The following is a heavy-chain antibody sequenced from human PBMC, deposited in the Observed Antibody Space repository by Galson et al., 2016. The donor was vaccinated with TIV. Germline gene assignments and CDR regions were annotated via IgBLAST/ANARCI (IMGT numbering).Heavy chain of an antibody. V-gene: IGHV3-7*01. CDR3: VRDWDDYGHHSAFDS. D-gene: IGHD4-17*01. Sequence: SLRLSCAASGFTFSTFWMSWVRQAPGKGLEWVANIKQDGSDENYVDSVKGRFTIASDHTKISVFLQMSSLRAGDKALYYCVRDWDDYGHHSAFDSWGQGTQVTVSS. CDR2: IKQDGSDE. CDR1: GFTFSTFW. J-gene: IGHJ4*02.